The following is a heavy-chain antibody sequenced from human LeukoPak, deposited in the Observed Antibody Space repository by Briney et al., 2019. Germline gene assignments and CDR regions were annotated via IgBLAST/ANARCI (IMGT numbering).Heavy chain of an antibody. Sequence: PGGSLRLSCEASGFIFSNYAMRWVRQAPGKGLEWVSSISASGGRTYYADSVKGRFTISRDNSKNTLYLQMNSLRAEDTAVYYCAKEHGDYYFDYWGQGTLVTVSS. CDR1: GFIFSNYA. D-gene: IGHD4-17*01. CDR3: AKEHGDYYFDY. CDR2: ISASGGRT. J-gene: IGHJ4*02. V-gene: IGHV3-23*01.